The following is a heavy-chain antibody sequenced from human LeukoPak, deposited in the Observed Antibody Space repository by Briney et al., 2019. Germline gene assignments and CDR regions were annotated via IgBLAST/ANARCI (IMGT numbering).Heavy chain of an antibody. CDR1: GFTFSSYA. CDR2: ISGSGGST. D-gene: IGHD6-19*01. CDR3: AKDSPYSSSGWYVEEKAYFDY. J-gene: IGHJ4*02. Sequence: GGSLRLSCAASGFTFSSYAMSWVRQAPGKGLEWVSAISGSGGSTYYADSVKGRFTISRDNSKNTLYLQMNSLRAEDTAVYYCAKDSPYSSSGWYVEEKAYFDYWGQGTLVTVSS. V-gene: IGHV3-23*01.